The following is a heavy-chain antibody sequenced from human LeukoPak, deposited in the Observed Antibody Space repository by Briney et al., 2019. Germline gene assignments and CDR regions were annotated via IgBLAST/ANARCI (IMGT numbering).Heavy chain of an antibody. J-gene: IGHJ4*02. CDR3: RGDDSSGYAIDY. CDR1: GFTFSNAW. CDR2: MKIKSDGEIT. Sequence: GGSLRLSCAASGFTFSNAWMTWVRQAPGKGLEWVGRMKIKSDGEITDYAAPVKGRFTISRDDSKKTLYLQMNSLKTEDTAVYYCRGDDSSGYAIDYGGQGALVTVS. V-gene: IGHV3-15*01. D-gene: IGHD3-22*01.